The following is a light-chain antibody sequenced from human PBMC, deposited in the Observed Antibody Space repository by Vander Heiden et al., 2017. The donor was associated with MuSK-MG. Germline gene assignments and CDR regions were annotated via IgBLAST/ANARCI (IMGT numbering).Light chain of an antibody. V-gene: IGKV1-13*02. Sequence: AILLTQSPSSLSASVGDRVTITCRASQGISSSLAWYQQKPGKAPKLLIYDASSLESGVPSRFSGSGSGTDFTLTISSLQPEDFATYYCQQVNSYPHTFGQGTRLEIK. CDR1: QGISSS. CDR2: DAS. J-gene: IGKJ5*01. CDR3: QQVNSYPHT.